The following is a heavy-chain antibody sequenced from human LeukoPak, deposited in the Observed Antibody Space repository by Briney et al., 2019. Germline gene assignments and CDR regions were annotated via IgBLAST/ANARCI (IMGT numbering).Heavy chain of an antibody. D-gene: IGHD6-19*01. V-gene: IGHV4-59*01. CDR2: IYYSGST. Sequence: SETLSLTCTVSGASISSYYWSWIRQPPGKGLEWIGSIYYSGSTNYNPSLKSRVTISVDTSKNQFSLKLSSVTAADTAVYYCAVQWLEASFDYWGQGTLVTVSS. J-gene: IGHJ4*02. CDR3: AVQWLEASFDY. CDR1: GASISSYY.